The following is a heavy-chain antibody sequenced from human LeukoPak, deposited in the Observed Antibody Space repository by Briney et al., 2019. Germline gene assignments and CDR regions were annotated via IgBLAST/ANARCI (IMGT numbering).Heavy chain of an antibody. J-gene: IGHJ4*02. CDR2: INHSGST. CDR3: ARVPGGEQWLVWFADY. V-gene: IGHV4-34*01. Sequence: SETLSLTCAVYGGSFSGYYWSWIRQPPGKGLEWIGEINHSGSTNYNPSLKSRVTISVDTSKNQFSLKLSSVTAADTAVYYCARVPGGEQWLVWFADYWGQGTLVTVSS. CDR1: GGSFSGYY. D-gene: IGHD6-19*01.